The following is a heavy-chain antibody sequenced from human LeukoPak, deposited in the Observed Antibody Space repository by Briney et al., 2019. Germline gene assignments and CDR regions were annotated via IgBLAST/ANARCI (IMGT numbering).Heavy chain of an antibody. V-gene: IGHV3-33*01. D-gene: IGHD3-22*01. CDR2: IWYDGSNK. Sequence: GGSLRLSCAASGFTFSSYGMHWVRQAPGKGLEWVAVIWYDGSNKYYADSVKGQFTISRDNSKNTLYLQMNSLRAEDTAVYYCARENSSGYYRTYYYYYGMDVWGQGTTVTVSS. CDR3: ARENSSGYYRTYYYYYGMDV. J-gene: IGHJ6*02. CDR1: GFTFSSYG.